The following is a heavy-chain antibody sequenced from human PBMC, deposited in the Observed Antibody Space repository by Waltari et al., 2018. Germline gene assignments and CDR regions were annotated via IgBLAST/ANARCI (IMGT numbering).Heavy chain of an antibody. Sequence: QVQLVESGGGLVKPGGSLRLSCAASGFTFSASYLSWIGQAPGKGLEWVSYISSSGSTIYYADSVKGRFTISRDNAKNSLYLQMNSLRAEDTAVYYCARGDTAMVTFDYWGQGTLVTVSS. CDR2: ISSSGSTI. CDR1: GFTFSASY. CDR3: ARGDTAMVTFDY. V-gene: IGHV3-11*01. D-gene: IGHD5-18*01. J-gene: IGHJ4*02.